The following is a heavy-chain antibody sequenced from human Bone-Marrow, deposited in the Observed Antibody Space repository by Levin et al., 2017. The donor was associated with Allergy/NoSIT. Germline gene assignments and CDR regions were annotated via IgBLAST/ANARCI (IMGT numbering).Heavy chain of an antibody. D-gene: IGHD2-2*01. V-gene: IGHV3-48*02. CDR1: GFTFSRYS. CDR3: ARDPGYCSDTSCYGAWFDP. Sequence: GGSLRLSCAASGFTFSRYSMNWVRQAPGKGLEWVSYISSGGSTIHYADSVKGRFTISRDNAKNSVYLQMNSLRDEDTAVYYGARDPGYCSDTSCYGAWFDPWGQGTVVTVSS. CDR2: ISSGGSTI. J-gene: IGHJ5*02.